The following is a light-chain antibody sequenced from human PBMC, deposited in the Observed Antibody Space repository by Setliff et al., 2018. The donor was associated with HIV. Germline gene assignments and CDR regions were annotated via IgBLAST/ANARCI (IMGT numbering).Light chain of an antibody. CDR3: CSYAGSYTYV. CDR1: SSDVGGYNY. Sequence: QSALTQPRSVSGSPGQSVTISCTGTSSDVGGYNYVSWYQQHPGKAPELMIYDVSKRPSGVPDRFPGSKSGNTASLTISGLQAEDEADYYCCSYAGSYTYVFGTGTKV. J-gene: IGLJ1*01. V-gene: IGLV2-11*01. CDR2: DVS.